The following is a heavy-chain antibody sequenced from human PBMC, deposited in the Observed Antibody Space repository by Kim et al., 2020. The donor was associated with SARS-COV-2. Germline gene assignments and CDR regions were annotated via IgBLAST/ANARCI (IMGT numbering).Heavy chain of an antibody. CDR2: IYYSGST. D-gene: IGHD3-3*01. J-gene: IGHJ4*02. CDR3: VRHPTAKVLRFLEWLLYLDY. Sequence: SETLSLTCTVSGGSISSSSYYWGWIRQPPGKGLEWIGSIYYSGSTDYNPSLKSRVTISVDTSKNQFTLKLSSVTAADTAVYYCVRHPTAKVLRFLEWLLYLDYWGQGTLVTVSS. CDR1: GGSISSSSYY. V-gene: IGHV4-39*01.